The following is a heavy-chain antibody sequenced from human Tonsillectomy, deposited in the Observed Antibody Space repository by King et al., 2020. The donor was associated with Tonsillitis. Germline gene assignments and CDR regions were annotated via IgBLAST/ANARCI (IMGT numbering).Heavy chain of an antibody. CDR1: GYTFTGYY. CDR3: ARERREDLVDTAMVDY. V-gene: IGHV1-2*02. D-gene: IGHD5-18*01. Sequence: QLVQSGAEVKKPGASVKVSCKASGYTFTGYYMHWVRQAPGQGLEWMGWINPNSGGTNYAQKFQGRVTMTRGTSISTAYMELSRLRSDDTAVYYCARERREDLVDTAMVDYWGQGTLVTFSS. CDR2: INPNSGGT. J-gene: IGHJ4*02.